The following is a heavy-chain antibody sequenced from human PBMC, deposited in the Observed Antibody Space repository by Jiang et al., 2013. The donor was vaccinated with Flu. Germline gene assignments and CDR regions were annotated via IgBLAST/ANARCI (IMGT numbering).Heavy chain of an antibody. CDR1: GGTFSSYA. Sequence: SGAEVKKPGSSVKVSCKASGGTFSSYAISWVRQAPGQGLEWMGGIIPIFRTLNYAQKFQGRVTITADKSTSTAYMELSSLRSEDTAVYYCARGIVVVPAAILGGQYYGMDVWGQGTTVTVSS. D-gene: IGHD2-2*02. CDR3: ARGIVVVPAAILGGQYYGMDV. J-gene: IGHJ6*02. V-gene: IGHV1-69*06. CDR2: IIPIFRTL.